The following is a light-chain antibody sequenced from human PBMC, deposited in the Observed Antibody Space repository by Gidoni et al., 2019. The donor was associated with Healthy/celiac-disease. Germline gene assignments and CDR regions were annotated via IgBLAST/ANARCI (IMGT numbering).Light chain of an antibody. CDR3: SSYTSSSTPYV. V-gene: IGLV2-14*01. Sequence: QSALTQPASVSGSPGPSITISCTGTSIDVGGYNYVSWYQQHPGKAPKLMIYDVSNRPSGVSNRFSGSKSGNTASLTISGLQAEDEADYYCSSYTSSSTPYVFGTGTKVTVL. CDR2: DVS. CDR1: SIDVGGYNY. J-gene: IGLJ1*01.